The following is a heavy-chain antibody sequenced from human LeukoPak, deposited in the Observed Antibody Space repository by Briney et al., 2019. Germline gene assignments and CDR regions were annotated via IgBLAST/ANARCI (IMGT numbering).Heavy chain of an antibody. CDR3: ARALIAAAGTFDY. D-gene: IGHD6-13*01. CDR1: GGTFSSYA. Sequence: SVKVSCKASGGTFSSYAISWVRQAPGQGLEWMGGIIPIFGTANYAQKFQGRVTITADESTSTAYMELSRLRSDDTAVYYCARALIAAAGTFDYWGQGTLVTVSS. J-gene: IGHJ4*02. CDR2: IIPIFGTA. V-gene: IGHV1-69*13.